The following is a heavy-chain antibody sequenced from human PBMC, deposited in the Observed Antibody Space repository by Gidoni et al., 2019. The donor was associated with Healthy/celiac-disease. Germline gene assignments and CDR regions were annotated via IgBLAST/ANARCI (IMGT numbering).Heavy chain of an antibody. CDR3: ARDATGYYYGMDV. V-gene: IGHV4-61*02. CDR2: IYTSGST. Sequence: QVQLQESGPGLVKPSQPLSLTCTVSGGPISSGSYYWSWIRQPAGKGLEWIGRIYTSGSTNYNPSLKSRVTISVDTSKNQFSLKLSSVTAADTAVYYCARDATGYYYGMDVWGQGTTVTVSS. J-gene: IGHJ6*02. CDR1: GGPISSGSYY.